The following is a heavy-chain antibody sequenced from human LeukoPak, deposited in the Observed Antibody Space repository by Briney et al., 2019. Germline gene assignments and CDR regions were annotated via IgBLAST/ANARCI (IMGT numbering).Heavy chain of an antibody. D-gene: IGHD1-7*01. CDR2: IKQDGSEK. J-gene: IGHJ4*02. Sequence: GGSLRLSCAASGFTFSSHCMNWARQAPGKGLEWVANIKQDGSEKYYVDSVKGRFTISRDNAKNSLYLQMNSLRAEDTAVYYCARDGYNWNYAGYFDYWGQGTLVTVSS. CDR3: ARDGYNWNYAGYFDY. V-gene: IGHV3-7*01. CDR1: GFTFSSHC.